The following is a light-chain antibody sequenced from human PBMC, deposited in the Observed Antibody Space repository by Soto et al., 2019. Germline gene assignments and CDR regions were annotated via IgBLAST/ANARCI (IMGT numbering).Light chain of an antibody. J-gene: IGLJ2*01. Sequence: QLVLTQSPSASASLGASVKLTCTLSSGHINYAIAWHQQQPGKGPRYLMKVNSDGSHNKGDGIPGRFSGSSSGAERYLTISSLQSEDEADYYCQTWGTGIVVFGGGTKVTVL. CDR1: SGHINYA. CDR3: QTWGTGIVV. CDR2: VNSDGSH. V-gene: IGLV4-69*01.